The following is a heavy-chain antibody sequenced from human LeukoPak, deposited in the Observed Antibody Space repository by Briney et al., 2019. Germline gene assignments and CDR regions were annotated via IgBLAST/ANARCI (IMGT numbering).Heavy chain of an antibody. J-gene: IGHJ4*02. V-gene: IGHV3-33*01. CDR1: GFTFSSYG. CDR2: IWYDGSNK. D-gene: IGHD3-3*01. CDR3: ARDGGVPRYFDY. Sequence: PGGSLRLSCAASGFTFSSYGMHWVRQAPGNGLEWVAVIWYDGSNKYYADSVKGRFTISRDNSKNTLYLQMNSLRAEDTAVYYCARDGGVPRYFDYWGQGTLVTVSS.